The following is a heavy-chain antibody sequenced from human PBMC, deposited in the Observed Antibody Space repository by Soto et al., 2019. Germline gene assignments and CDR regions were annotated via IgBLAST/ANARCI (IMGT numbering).Heavy chain of an antibody. Sequence: QVQLVQSGGEVKKPGASVKVSCKASGYTFTSYGISWVRQAPGQGLEWMGRISAYNGNTNYAQKLQGRVTMTTHTAASTAYMALRSPRSADSAVYCCGRVVSALGHRFDPWGQGTRVSVSS. V-gene: IGHV1-18*01. CDR3: GRVVSALGHRFDP. CDR1: GYTFTSYG. CDR2: ISAYNGNT. D-gene: IGHD2-21*01. J-gene: IGHJ5*02.